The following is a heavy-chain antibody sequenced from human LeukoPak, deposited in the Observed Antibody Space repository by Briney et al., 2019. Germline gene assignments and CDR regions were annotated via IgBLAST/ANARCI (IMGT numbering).Heavy chain of an antibody. D-gene: IGHD3-10*01. V-gene: IGHV3-53*01. CDR2: IYGGGKT. CDR3: ARDQATMIRNGFDV. CDR1: GFTFSNYS. J-gene: IGHJ6*02. Sequence: GGSLRLSCAASGFTFSNYSMDWVRQAPGKGLEWVSVIYGGGKTYYADSVKGRFTLSRDNSKNMLFLQMNGLRVEDTAVYYCARDQATMIRNGFDVWGQGTTVTVSS.